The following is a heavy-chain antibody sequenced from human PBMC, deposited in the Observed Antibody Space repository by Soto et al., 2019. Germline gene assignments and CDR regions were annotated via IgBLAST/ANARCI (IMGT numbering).Heavy chain of an antibody. CDR2: ISAYNGNT. V-gene: IGHV1-18*01. J-gene: IGHJ4*02. D-gene: IGHD6-6*01. CDR1: GYTFTSYG. Sequence: EASVKVSCKASGYTFTSYGISWVRQAPGQGLEWMGWISAYNGNTNYAQKLQGRVTMTTDTSTSTAYMELRSLRSDDTAVYYCARDLGSRNRRQLVATSDYWGQGTLVTVSS. CDR3: ARDLGSRNRRQLVATSDY.